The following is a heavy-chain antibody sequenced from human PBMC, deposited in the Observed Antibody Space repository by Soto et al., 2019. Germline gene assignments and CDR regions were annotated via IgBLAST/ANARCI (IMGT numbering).Heavy chain of an antibody. J-gene: IGHJ5*02. Sequence: EVQLLASGGGLVQPGGSLRLSCAASGVTFSSYAMSWVRQAPGKGLEWVSTISGSGAGTYYADSVNGRFTISRDNSKSTLSLQLNSLRADDTALYYCAKAQRSSGGRWFDPWGQGTLVTVSS. CDR2: ISGSGAGT. CDR3: AKAQRSSGGRWFDP. D-gene: IGHD6-19*01. V-gene: IGHV3-23*01. CDR1: GVTFSSYA.